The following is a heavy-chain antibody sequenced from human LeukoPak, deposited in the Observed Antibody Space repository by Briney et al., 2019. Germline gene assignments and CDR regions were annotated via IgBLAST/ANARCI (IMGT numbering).Heavy chain of an antibody. J-gene: IGHJ4*02. V-gene: IGHV3-48*01. CDR1: GFTFSGSA. CDR2: ISSSSSTI. D-gene: IGHD6-6*01. Sequence: GGSLRLSCAASGFTFSGSAMHWVRQASGKGLEWVSYISSSSSTIYYADSVKGRFTISRDNAKNSLYLQMNSLRAEDTAVYYCARGFEYSSSLFDYWGQGTLVTVSS. CDR3: ARGFEYSSSLFDY.